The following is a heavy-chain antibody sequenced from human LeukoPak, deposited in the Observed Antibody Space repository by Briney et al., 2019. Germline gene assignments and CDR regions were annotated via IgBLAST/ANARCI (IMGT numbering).Heavy chain of an antibody. CDR2: IIPIFGTA. J-gene: IGHJ4*02. CDR3: ARSYYYGSGSYFSY. V-gene: IGHV1-69*05. D-gene: IGHD3-10*01. CDR1: GGTFSSYA. Sequence: SVKVSCKASGGTFSSYAISWVRQAPGQGLEWMGGIIPIFGTANYAQKFQGRVTITTDESTSTAYMELSSLRSEDTAVYYCARSYYYGSGSYFSYWGQGTLVTVSS.